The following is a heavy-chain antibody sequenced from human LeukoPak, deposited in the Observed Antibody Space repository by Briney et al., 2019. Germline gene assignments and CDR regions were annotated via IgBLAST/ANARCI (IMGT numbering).Heavy chain of an antibody. CDR2: IYYSGST. V-gene: IGHV4-59*08. CDR1: GGSISSYY. D-gene: IGHD3-10*01. J-gene: IGHJ4*02. Sequence: SETLSLTCTVSGGSISSYYWSWIRQPPGKGLECIGYIYYSGSTKYNPSLKSRVTISVDTSKNQFSLKLSSVTAADTAVYYCARHGGVGSGSYWYYFDYWGQGTLVTVSS. CDR3: ARHGGVGSGSYWYYFDY.